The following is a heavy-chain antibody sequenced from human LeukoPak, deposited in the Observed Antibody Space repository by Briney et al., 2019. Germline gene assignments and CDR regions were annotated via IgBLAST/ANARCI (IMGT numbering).Heavy chain of an antibody. CDR3: ARGNIVGATQTFDY. D-gene: IGHD1-26*01. CDR1: GYTFTGYY. V-gene: IGHV1-2*02. CDR2: INPNSGGT. Sequence: ASVKVSCKASGYTFTGYYMHWVRQAPGQGLEWMGWINPNSGGTNYAQKFQGRVTMTRDTSISTAYMELSRLRSDDTAVYYCARGNIVGATQTFDYWGQGTLVTVSS. J-gene: IGHJ4*02.